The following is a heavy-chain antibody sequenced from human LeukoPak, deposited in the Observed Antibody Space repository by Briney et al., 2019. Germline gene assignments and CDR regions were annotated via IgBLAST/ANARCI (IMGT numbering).Heavy chain of an antibody. CDR1: RFTPSSYE. D-gene: IGHD6-19*01. Sequence: GGTLRLSCALSRFTPSSYEMTCVRQAPGTGLERISGISSRGDTICYEVSLRERFTLYRDNAKNSLYLQMNSLRVEVTAVYYCARGYASAWCDHCGQGALVTVSS. CDR3: ARGYASAWCDH. CDR2: ISSRGDTI. V-gene: IGHV3-48*03. J-gene: IGHJ5*02.